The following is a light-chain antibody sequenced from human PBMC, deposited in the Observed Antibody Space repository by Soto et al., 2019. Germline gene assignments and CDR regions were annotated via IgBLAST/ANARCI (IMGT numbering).Light chain of an antibody. V-gene: IGKV3-20*01. CDR2: GAS. CDR1: QSVRSNY. Sequence: EIVLTQSPGTLSLSPGERATLSCRASQSVRSNYLAWYRQTPGQAPRLLIYGASNRATGIPDRFSGSGSGTDFILIISRLEPEDFALYYCQQYGSSPWTFGQGTKVEIK. CDR3: QQYGSSPWT. J-gene: IGKJ1*01.